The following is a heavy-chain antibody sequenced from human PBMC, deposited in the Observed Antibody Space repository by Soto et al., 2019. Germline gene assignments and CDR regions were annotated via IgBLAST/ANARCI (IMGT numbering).Heavy chain of an antibody. D-gene: IGHD1-26*01. J-gene: IGHJ3*02. CDR2: INPNSGGT. V-gene: IGHV1-2*02. CDR1: GYTFTGYY. Sequence: QVQLVQSGAEVKKPGASVKVSCKASGYTFTGYYMHWVRQAPGQGLEWMGWINPNSGGTNYAQKFQGRVTMTRDTSISTAYMELSRLRSDDTAVYYCARDRPRGSSPYDAFDIWGQGTMVTVSS. CDR3: ARDRPRGSSPYDAFDI.